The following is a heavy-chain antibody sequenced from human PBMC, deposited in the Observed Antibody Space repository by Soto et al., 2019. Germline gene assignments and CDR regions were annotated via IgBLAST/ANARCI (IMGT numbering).Heavy chain of an antibody. J-gene: IGHJ4*02. D-gene: IGHD3-10*01. CDR3: ARDAYSMVRGVIISH. CDR1: GFTFSSYS. Sequence: GGSLRLSCAASGFTFSSYSMNWVRQAPGKGLEWVSSISSSSSYIYYADSVKGRFTISRDNAKNSLYLQMNSLRAEDTAVYYCARDAYSMVRGVIISHWGQGTLVTVS. CDR2: ISSSSSYI. V-gene: IGHV3-21*01.